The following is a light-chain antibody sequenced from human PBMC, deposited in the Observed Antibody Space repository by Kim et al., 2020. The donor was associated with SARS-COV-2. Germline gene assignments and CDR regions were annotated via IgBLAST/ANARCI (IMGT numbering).Light chain of an antibody. CDR3: QQYDDWPPWT. V-gene: IGKV3-15*01. Sequence: SPGERAPLSGRASQSVCTNVAWYQQKAGQAPQLLIYGASTRAAGIPARFSGSGSGTEFTLTISSLQSEDLAVYSCQQYDDWPPWTFGQGTKVDIK. CDR1: QSVCTN. J-gene: IGKJ1*01. CDR2: GAS.